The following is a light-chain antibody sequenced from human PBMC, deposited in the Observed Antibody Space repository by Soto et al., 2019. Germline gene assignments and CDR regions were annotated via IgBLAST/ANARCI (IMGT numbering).Light chain of an antibody. CDR1: SSNIGSKT. Sequence: QSVLTQPPSASGTPGQRVIISCTGSSSNIGSKTVNWYQHVPGTTPKLLVYSDNQRPSGVPDRFSGSKSGTSASLAISGLQSEDEADYYCAAWDDSLRVVFGGGTKVTVL. V-gene: IGLV1-44*01. J-gene: IGLJ3*02. CDR3: AAWDDSLRVV. CDR2: SDN.